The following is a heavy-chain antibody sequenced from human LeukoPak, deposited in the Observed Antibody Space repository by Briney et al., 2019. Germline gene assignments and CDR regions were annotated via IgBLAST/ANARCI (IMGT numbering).Heavy chain of an antibody. J-gene: IGHJ4*02. CDR1: GFTFSSYG. D-gene: IGHD7-27*01. CDR3: AKDLETGDVAGY. V-gene: IGHV3-30*02. CDR2: IRYDGSNK. Sequence: TGGSLRLSCAASGFTFSSYGMHWVRQAPGKGLEWVAFIRYDGSNKYYADSVKGRFTISRDNSKNTLYLQMNSLRAEDTAVYYCAKDLETGDVAGYWGQGTLVTVSS.